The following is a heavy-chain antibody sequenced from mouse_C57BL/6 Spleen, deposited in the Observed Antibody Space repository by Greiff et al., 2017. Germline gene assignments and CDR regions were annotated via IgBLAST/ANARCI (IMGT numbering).Heavy chain of an antibody. J-gene: IGHJ2*01. CDR3: ARRGITTVVADFDY. V-gene: IGHV1-81*01. Sequence: QVQLQQSGAELARPGASVKLSCKASGYTFTSYGISWVKQRTGQGLEWIGEIYPRSGTTYYNEKFKGKATLTADKSSSTAYMELRSLTSEDSAVYFCARRGITTVVADFDYWGQGTTLTVSS. D-gene: IGHD1-1*01. CDR1: GYTFTSYG. CDR2: IYPRSGTT.